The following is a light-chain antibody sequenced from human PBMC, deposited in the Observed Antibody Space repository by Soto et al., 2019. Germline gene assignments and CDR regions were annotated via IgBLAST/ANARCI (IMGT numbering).Light chain of an antibody. CDR3: QRYGSSSLS. CDR1: QSLSSTY. CDR2: GAS. V-gene: IGKV3-20*01. J-gene: IGKJ4*01. Sequence: EIVLTQSPGTLSLSPGARATLFCRASQSLSSTYLAWYQQRPGQAPRLLIFGASNRATGIPDRFRGSGSGTDFTLTISRLEPGDFAVYYCQRYGSSSLSVGGGTRVEI.